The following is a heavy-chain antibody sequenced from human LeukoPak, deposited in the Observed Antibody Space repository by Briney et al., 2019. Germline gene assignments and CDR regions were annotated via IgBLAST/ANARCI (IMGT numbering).Heavy chain of an antibody. CDR1: RFTFSSYA. J-gene: IGHJ4*02. D-gene: IGHD4-17*01. V-gene: IGHV3-23*01. CDR3: ARTYGRGSLDF. Sequence: GGSLRLSCAASRFTFSSYAMSWVRQAPGKGLEWVSVISGGGGSTYYADSVKGRFTISRDNAKNSVYLQLNSLRAEDTAVYFCARTYGRGSLDFWGQGTLVTVSS. CDR2: ISGGGGST.